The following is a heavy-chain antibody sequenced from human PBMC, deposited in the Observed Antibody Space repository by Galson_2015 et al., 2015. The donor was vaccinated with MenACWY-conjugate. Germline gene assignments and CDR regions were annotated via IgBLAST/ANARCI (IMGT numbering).Heavy chain of an antibody. CDR2: ISSSSSYI. J-gene: IGHJ3*02. Sequence: SLRLSCAASGFTFSSYSMNWVRQAPGKGLEWVSSISSSSSYIYYADSVKGRFTISRDNAKNSLYLQMNSLRAEDTAVYYCARDQSGSGWYRGAFDIWGQGTMVTVSS. D-gene: IGHD6-19*01. CDR1: GFTFSSYS. CDR3: ARDQSGSGWYRGAFDI. V-gene: IGHV3-21*01.